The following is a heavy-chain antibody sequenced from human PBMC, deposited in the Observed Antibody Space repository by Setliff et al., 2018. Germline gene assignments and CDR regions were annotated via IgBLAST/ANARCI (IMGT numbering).Heavy chain of an antibody. J-gene: IGHJ5*02. Sequence: GGSLRLSCAASGFTVSSNYMSWVRQAPGKGLEWVSVIYSGGGTYYADSVKGRFTISRDNSKNTVYLQMNSLRAEDTAVYYCARGLGGYSFGPPWGQGTRVTVSS. CDR3: ARGLGGYSFGPP. CDR1: GFTVSSNY. D-gene: IGHD5-18*01. V-gene: IGHV3-66*02. CDR2: IYSGGGT.